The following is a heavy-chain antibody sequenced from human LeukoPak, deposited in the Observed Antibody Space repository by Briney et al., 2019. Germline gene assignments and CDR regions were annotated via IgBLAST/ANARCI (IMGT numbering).Heavy chain of an antibody. CDR1: GGSFSGYY. CDR2: INHSGST. V-gene: IGHV4-34*01. J-gene: IGHJ4*02. Sequence: PSETLSLTCAVYGGSFSGYYWSWIRQPPGKGLEWIGEINHSGSTNYNPSLKSRVTISVDTSKNQFSLKLSSVTAADTAVYYCARFAAVSGRGGYFDYWGQGTLVTVSS. CDR3: ARFAAVSGRGGYFDY. D-gene: IGHD6-19*01.